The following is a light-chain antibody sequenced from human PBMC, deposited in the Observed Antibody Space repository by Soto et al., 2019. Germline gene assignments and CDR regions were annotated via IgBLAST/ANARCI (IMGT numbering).Light chain of an antibody. J-gene: IGKJ4*01. CDR2: DAS. CDR1: QSVDSY. Sequence: EIVLTQSPPTLSLSPGERATLSRRASQSVDSYLAWYQQKPGQAPRLLIFDASNRATGIPARFSGSGSGTDFTLTISSLEPEDFAVYYCQQHSNRLTFGGGTKVEIK. CDR3: QQHSNRLT. V-gene: IGKV3-11*01.